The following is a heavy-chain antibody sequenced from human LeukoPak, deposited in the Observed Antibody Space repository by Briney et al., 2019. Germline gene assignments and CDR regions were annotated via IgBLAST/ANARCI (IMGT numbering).Heavy chain of an antibody. CDR2: INHSGSF. CDR3: ASSIPPPRAGRFSLDY. V-gene: IGHV4-34*01. J-gene: IGHJ4*02. Sequence: SETLSLTCAVYGGSFSGYYWSWIRQPPGKGLEWIGDINHSGSFKYNPSLKSRVTISVDTSKNQFSLKLTSVTAADTAVYYCASSIPPPRAGRFSLDYWGQGTLVTASS. CDR1: GGSFSGYY. D-gene: IGHD3-3*01.